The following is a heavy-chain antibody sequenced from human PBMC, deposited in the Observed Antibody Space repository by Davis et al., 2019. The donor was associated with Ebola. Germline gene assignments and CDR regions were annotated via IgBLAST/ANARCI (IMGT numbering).Heavy chain of an antibody. CDR1: GFTFADYA. CDR3: ARVPGYYCTNGVCWGSWYFDL. CDR2: IYSGGST. Sequence: GESLKISCAASGFTFADYAMHWVRQAPGKGLEWVSVIYSGGSTYYADSVKGRFTISRHNSKNTLYLQMNSLRAEDTAVYYCARVPGYYCTNGVCWGSWYFDLWGRGTLVTVSS. D-gene: IGHD2-8*01. J-gene: IGHJ2*01. V-gene: IGHV3-53*04.